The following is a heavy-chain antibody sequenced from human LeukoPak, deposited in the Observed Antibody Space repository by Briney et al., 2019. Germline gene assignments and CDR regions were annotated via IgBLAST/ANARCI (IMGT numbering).Heavy chain of an antibody. CDR1: GYTFTSCG. V-gene: IGHV1-18*01. CDR2: ISAYNGNT. CDR3: AREGCSSTSCSLFDY. D-gene: IGHD2-2*01. J-gene: IGHJ4*02. Sequence: ASVKVSCKASGYTFTSCGISWVRQPPGQGLEWMGWISAYNGNTNYAQKLQGRVTMTTDTSTSTAYMELRSLRSDDTAVYYCAREGCSSTSCSLFDYWGQGTLVTVSS.